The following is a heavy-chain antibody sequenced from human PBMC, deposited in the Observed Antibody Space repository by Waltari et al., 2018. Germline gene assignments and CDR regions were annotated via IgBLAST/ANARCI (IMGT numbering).Heavy chain of an antibody. CDR3: ASEPFYAR. CDR2: MNPNSGNT. Sequence: QVQLVQSGAEVKKPGASVRVSCTASGYTFATYDINWVRQAPGQGLEYMGWMNPNSGNTGYAQKFQGRLTFTGDTSISTAYMELSSLTSEDTAVYYCASEPFYARRGQGTLVTVSS. D-gene: IGHD2-2*01. CDR1: GYTFATYD. J-gene: IGHJ4*02. V-gene: IGHV1-8*02.